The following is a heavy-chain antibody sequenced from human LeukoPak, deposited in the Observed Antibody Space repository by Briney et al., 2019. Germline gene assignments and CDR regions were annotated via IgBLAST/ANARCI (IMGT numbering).Heavy chain of an antibody. J-gene: IGHJ4*02. D-gene: IGHD4-17*01. CDR2: VHLDGRT. CDR1: GGSISITNW. Sequence: SETLSLTCGVSGGSISITNWWTWVRQPPGKGLEWIGEVHLDGRTNYNPSLESRVTISVDKSENHISLKLSSVTAADTAVYYCARVPSDGTTVTTSYYFDYWGQGTLVTVSS. CDR3: ARVPSDGTTVTTSYYFDY. V-gene: IGHV4-4*02.